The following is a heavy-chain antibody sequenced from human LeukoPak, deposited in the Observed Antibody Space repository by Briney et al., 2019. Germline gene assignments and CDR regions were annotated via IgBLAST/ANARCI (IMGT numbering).Heavy chain of an antibody. CDR3: ARGFWQGDY. CDR1: GGSFGGYY. J-gene: IGHJ4*02. V-gene: IGHV4-34*01. CDR2: INHSGST. Sequence: SETLSLTCAVYGGSFGGYYWSWIRQPPGKGLEWIGEINHSGSTNYNPSLKSRVTISVDTSKNQFSLKLSSVTAADTAVYYCARGFWQGDYWGQGTLVTVSS. D-gene: IGHD3-3*01.